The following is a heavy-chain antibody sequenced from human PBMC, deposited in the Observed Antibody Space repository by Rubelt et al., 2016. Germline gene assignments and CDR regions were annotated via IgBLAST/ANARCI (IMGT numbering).Heavy chain of an antibody. CDR3: ARRSGSYYYYAMDV. D-gene: IGHD1-26*01. J-gene: IGHJ6*02. CDR1: GGSISSSSYY. V-gene: IGHV4-39*01. CDR2: LYYSGST. Sequence: QLQLQESGPGLVKPSETLALTCIVSGGSISSSSYYWDWIRQPPGKGLEWIGSLYYSGSTYYSPSLKSRVTISVDTSKNQFSLNLTSVSAADTAWYYRARRSGSYYYYAMDVWGQGTTVTVSS.